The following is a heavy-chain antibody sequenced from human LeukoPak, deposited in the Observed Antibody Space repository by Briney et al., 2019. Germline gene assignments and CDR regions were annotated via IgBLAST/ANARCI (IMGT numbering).Heavy chain of an antibody. CDR3: ARDPDGYNWFDP. CDR1: GYSISSGYY. CDR2: IYHSGST. Sequence: TSETLSLTCTVSGYSISSGYYWGWIRQPPGKGLEWIGSIYHSGSTYYNPSLKSRVTISVDTSKNQFSLKLSSVTAADTAVYYCARDPDGYNWFDPWGQGTLATVSS. J-gene: IGHJ5*02. V-gene: IGHV4-38-2*02. D-gene: IGHD5-24*01.